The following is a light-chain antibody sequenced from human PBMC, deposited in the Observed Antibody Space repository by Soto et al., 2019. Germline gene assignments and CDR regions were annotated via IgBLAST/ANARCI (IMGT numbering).Light chain of an antibody. Sequence: QSALTQPPSVSGSPGQSVTISCTGTSSDVGSYNRVSWYQQPPGTAPKLMIYEVSNRPSGVPDRFSGSKSGNTASLTISGLQAEDEADYYCSSYPSSSTLRVVFGGGTKLTVL. CDR1: SSDVGSYNR. CDR2: EVS. J-gene: IGLJ2*01. CDR3: SSYPSSSTLRVV. V-gene: IGLV2-18*02.